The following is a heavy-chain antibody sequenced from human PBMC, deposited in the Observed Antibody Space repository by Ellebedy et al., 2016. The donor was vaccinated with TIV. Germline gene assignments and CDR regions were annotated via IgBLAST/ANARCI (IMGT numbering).Heavy chain of an antibody. D-gene: IGHD3-22*01. J-gene: IGHJ4*02. V-gene: IGHV1-18*04. CDR3: AREVGAPDQYFYDSSGYSPLDF. CDR2: SSTYNGNT. Sequence: ASVKVSCXASGYTFSRYGISWVRQAPGQGLEWMGWSSTYNGNTNYAQKLQGRVTMTTDTSTSTAYMELRSLRSDDTAVYYCAREVGAPDQYFYDSSGYSPLDFWGQGTLVTVSS. CDR1: GYTFSRYG.